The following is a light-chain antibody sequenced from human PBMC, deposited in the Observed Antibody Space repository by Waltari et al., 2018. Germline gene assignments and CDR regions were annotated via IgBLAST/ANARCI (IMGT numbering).Light chain of an antibody. V-gene: IGKV3-20*01. Sequence: EIVLTQSPGTLSLSPGERATLSCRASESVSKYLAWYQQIPGQVTRLLIYAASTRATGIPDRFSGSGSGTDFSLTIRRLEPEDFAVYYCQMYVRLPVTFGQGTKVEIK. J-gene: IGKJ1*01. CDR3: QMYVRLPVT. CDR2: AAS. CDR1: ESVSKY.